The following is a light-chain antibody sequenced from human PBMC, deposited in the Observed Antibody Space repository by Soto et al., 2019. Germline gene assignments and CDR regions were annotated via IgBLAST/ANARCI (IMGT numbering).Light chain of an antibody. CDR2: NSL. CDR3: QHYNKWPPWT. CDR1: RSVSTN. Sequence: EIVMTQSPATLSVSPGESATLSCRASRSVSTNLVWYQQKPGQPPRLVIYNSLSRAAGVPARFSGSGSGTEFTLTISSLQSEDVAVYYCQHYNKWPPWTFGQGTKVDIK. V-gene: IGKV3-15*01. J-gene: IGKJ1*01.